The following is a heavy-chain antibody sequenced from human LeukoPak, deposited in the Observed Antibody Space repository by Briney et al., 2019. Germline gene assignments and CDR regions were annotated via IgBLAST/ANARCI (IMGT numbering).Heavy chain of an antibody. CDR2: IVVGSGNT. Sequence: ASVKVSCKASGFTFISSATQWVRQARGQRLEWIGWIVVGSGNTNYAQKFQERVTITRDMSTSTAYMELSSLRSEDTAVYYCAAYSPAMVRGVTIDYWGQGTLVTVSS. CDR1: GFTFISSA. D-gene: IGHD3-10*01. J-gene: IGHJ4*02. CDR3: AAYSPAMVRGVTIDY. V-gene: IGHV1-58*02.